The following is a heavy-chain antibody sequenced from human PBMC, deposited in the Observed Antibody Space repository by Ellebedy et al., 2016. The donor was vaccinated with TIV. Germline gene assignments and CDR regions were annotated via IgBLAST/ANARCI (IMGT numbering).Heavy chain of an antibody. V-gene: IGHV4-39*01. Sequence: MPSETLSLTCAVSGGYISSSSSYWGWIRQPPGQGLAWIGDIYYSGSTYYNQSLQSRVTMSVDTSKNHFSLKLSSVTGADTAVYYWGRRGPLRRDGNSLFYWGQGTLVIVSS. CDR1: GGYISSSSSY. CDR2: IYYSGST. D-gene: IGHD5-24*01. CDR3: GRRGPLRRDGNSLFY. J-gene: IGHJ4*02.